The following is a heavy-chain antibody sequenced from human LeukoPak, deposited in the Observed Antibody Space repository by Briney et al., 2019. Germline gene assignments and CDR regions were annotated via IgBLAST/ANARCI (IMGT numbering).Heavy chain of an antibody. D-gene: IGHD2-2*02. Sequence: SETLSLTCTVSGGSISSGGYYWSWIRQHPGTGLEWIGYIYYSGSTYYNPSLKSRVTISVDTSKNQFSLKLSSVTAADTAVYYCARQGYCSSTSCYTGFYNWFDPWGQGTLVTVSS. J-gene: IGHJ5*02. CDR1: GGSISSGGYY. V-gene: IGHV4-39*01. CDR3: ARQGYCSSTSCYTGFYNWFDP. CDR2: IYYSGST.